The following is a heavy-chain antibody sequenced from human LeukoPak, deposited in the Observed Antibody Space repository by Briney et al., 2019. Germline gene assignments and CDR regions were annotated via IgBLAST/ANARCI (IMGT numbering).Heavy chain of an antibody. CDR3: ARNLDFDSSGYPFDY. J-gene: IGHJ4*02. V-gene: IGHV3-48*03. CDR1: GFTFSRYE. Sequence: GGSLRLSWAASGFTFSRYEMKWVRQTPGKGLEWLSYISDSGSTIYYADSVKGRFTISRDNAKNSLYLQMNSLRAEDTAVYYCARNLDFDSSGYPFDYWGQGTLVTVSS. D-gene: IGHD3-22*01. CDR2: ISDSGSTI.